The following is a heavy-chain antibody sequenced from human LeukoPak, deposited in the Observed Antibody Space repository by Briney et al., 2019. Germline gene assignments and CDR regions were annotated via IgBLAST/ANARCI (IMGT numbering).Heavy chain of an antibody. CDR1: GLTFSSYE. J-gene: IGHJ4*02. CDR3: AREGIAVAGAPFDY. Sequence: GGSLRLSCAASGLTFSSYEMNWVRQAPGKGLEWVSYISSGSTIYDADSVKGRFTISRDNAKNSLYLQMNSLRAEDTAVYYCAREGIAVAGAPFDYWGRGTLVTVSS. CDR2: ISSGSTI. V-gene: IGHV3-48*03. D-gene: IGHD6-19*01.